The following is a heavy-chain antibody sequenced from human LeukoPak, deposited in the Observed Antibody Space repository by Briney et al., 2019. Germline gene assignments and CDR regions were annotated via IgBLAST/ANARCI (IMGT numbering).Heavy chain of an antibody. Sequence: GGSLRLSCAASGFTFSSYAMSWVRQAPGKGLEWVSAISGSGGSTYYADSVKGRFTISRDNSKNTLYLQMNSLRAEDTAVYYCAKGRGSGWYNTYDYWGQGTLVTVSS. J-gene: IGHJ4*02. V-gene: IGHV3-23*01. CDR3: AKGRGSGWYNTYDY. CDR1: GFTFSSYA. CDR2: ISGSGGST. D-gene: IGHD6-19*01.